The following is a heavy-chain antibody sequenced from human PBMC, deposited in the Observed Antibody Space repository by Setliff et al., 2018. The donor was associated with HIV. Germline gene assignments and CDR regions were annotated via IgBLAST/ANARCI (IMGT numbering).Heavy chain of an antibody. V-gene: IGHV3-15*01. CDR2: IKSKSNGETT. J-gene: IGHJ3*02. CDR1: GINFSNAW. D-gene: IGHD3-10*01. Sequence: PWRWLRCSWAASGINFSNAWMSWVRQAPGKGLEWVGRIKSKSNGETTDSAAPVKGRFTISRDDSKSIAYLQMNSLKTEDTAVYYCTTYYGSGKRGAFDIWGQGTIVT. CDR3: TTYYGSGKRGAFDI.